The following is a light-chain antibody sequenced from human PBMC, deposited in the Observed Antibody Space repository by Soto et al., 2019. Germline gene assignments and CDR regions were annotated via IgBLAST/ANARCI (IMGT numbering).Light chain of an antibody. CDR1: QSVSSNY. V-gene: IGKV3-20*01. J-gene: IGKJ1*01. CDR2: GAS. Sequence: ESVLTQSPGTLSLSPGERATLSWRASQSVSSNYLAWYQQKPGQAPRLLIYGASSRATGIPDRFSGSGSGTAFTLTISRLEPEDFAVYYCQKYGSSPWTFGQGTKVDIK. CDR3: QKYGSSPWT.